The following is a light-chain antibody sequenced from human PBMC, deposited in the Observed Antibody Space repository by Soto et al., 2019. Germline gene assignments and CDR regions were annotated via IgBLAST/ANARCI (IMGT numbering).Light chain of an antibody. CDR3: QQYGRSPWT. J-gene: IGKJ1*01. CDR2: DAS. V-gene: IGKV3-20*01. Sequence: EIVLTQSPGTLSLSPGERATLSCRASQSVSSSSLAWYQQKPGQAPRLLIYDASTRATVIPDRFSGSGSGTDFTLTISRLEPEDFAVYHCQQYGRSPWTFGQGTKVEIK. CDR1: QSVSSSS.